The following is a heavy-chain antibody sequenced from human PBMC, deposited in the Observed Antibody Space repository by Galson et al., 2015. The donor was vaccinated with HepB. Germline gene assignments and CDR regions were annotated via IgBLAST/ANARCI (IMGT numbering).Heavy chain of an antibody. Sequence: SVKVSCKVSGHTLTNLSIHWVRQAPGKGLQWMGGFALAEGNRAHAPMLEGRVTWTEDSSKDTVYMELSSLSAEDTAIYYCTNESRGNGFFESWGQGTLVAVSS. J-gene: IGHJ4*02. CDR1: GHTLTNLS. CDR3: TNESRGNGFFES. V-gene: IGHV1-24*01. D-gene: IGHD6-25*01. CDR2: FALAEGNR.